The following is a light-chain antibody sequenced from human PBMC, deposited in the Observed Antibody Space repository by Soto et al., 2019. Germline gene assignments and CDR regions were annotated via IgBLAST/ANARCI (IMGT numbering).Light chain of an antibody. Sequence: DIQMTQSPSTLSGSVGDRVTITCRASQTISSWLAWYQQKPGKAPKLLIYKASTLKSGVPSRFSGSGSGTEFTLTISSLQPEDFATYYCQQYYSHPLTFGQGTRLEIK. CDR1: QTISSW. CDR3: QQYYSHPLT. V-gene: IGKV1-5*03. J-gene: IGKJ5*01. CDR2: KAS.